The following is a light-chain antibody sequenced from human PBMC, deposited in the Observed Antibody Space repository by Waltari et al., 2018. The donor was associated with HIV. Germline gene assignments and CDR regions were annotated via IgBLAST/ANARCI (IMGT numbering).Light chain of an antibody. J-gene: IGLJ2*01. V-gene: IGLV1-40*01. CDR2: GNS. CDR1: SSNIRAVYD. CDR3: QSYDSGLSGSV. Sequence: QSVLTQPPSVSGAPGQRVPISCTGSSSNIRAVYDVHWYQQLPGTAPKLLMYGNSNRPSGVPDRFSGSKSGTSASLAITGLQAEDEADYYCQSYDSGLSGSVFGGGTKLTVL.